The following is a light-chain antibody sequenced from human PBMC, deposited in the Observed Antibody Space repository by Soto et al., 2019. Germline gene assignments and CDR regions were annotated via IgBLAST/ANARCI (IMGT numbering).Light chain of an antibody. J-gene: IGKJ5*01. V-gene: IGKV3-20*01. CDR1: QSVSSSY. Sequence: EIVLTQSPGTLSLSPGERATLSCRASQSVSSSYLAWYQQRPGQAPRLLIYGASSRATDIPDRFSGSGSGTDFTLTISRLEPEDFAMYYCQQYGSSPITFGQGTRLEIK. CDR3: QQYGSSPIT. CDR2: GAS.